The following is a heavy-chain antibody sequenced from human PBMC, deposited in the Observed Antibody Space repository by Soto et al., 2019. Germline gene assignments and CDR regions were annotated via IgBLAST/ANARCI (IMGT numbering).Heavy chain of an antibody. CDR2: ISSSATII. CDR1: GFTLSDYY. D-gene: IGHD6-19*01. CDR3: ARAVKQWLVGGDYYYYYMDV. J-gene: IGHJ6*03. V-gene: IGHV3-11*01. Sequence: QVQLVESGGGLVKPGGSLRLSCEASGFTLSDYYMTWIRQAPGKGLEWISYISSSATIIYYADSVKGRLTISRDNAKTSLYLQMNSLRADDTAVYYCARAVKQWLVGGDYYYYYMDVWGKGTTVTVSS.